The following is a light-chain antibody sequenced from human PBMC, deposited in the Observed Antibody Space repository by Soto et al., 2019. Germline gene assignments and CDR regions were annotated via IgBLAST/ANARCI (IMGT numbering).Light chain of an antibody. CDR3: QVWDSGSNHQV. Sequence: SYELTQPPSVSVAPGQTATMTCVGDNIGHKSVHWYQQRPGQAPVLVDYNDSDRPTGIPERFSGSKSGNTATLTVSRVEAGDEADYYCQVWDSGSNHQVFGGGPKLTVL. CDR2: NDS. CDR1: NIGHKS. V-gene: IGLV3-21*02. J-gene: IGLJ3*02.